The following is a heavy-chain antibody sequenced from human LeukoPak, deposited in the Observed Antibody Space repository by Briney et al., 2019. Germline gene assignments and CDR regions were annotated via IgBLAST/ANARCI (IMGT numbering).Heavy chain of an antibody. CDR2: ISSSSTTI. J-gene: IGHJ4*02. V-gene: IGHV3-48*01. CDR1: GFTFSSYS. D-gene: IGHD2-2*01. CDR3: AKGLVGYCSSTSCYLGLDY. Sequence: GGSLRLSCAASGFTFSSYSMMWVRQAPGKGLEWVSYISSSSTTIHYADSVKGRFTISRDNSKNTLYLQMNSLRAEDTAVYYCAKGLVGYCSSTSCYLGLDYWGQGPLVTVSS.